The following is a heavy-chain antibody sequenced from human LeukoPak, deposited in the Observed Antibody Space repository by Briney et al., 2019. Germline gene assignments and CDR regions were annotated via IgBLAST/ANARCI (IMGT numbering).Heavy chain of an antibody. J-gene: IGHJ4*02. D-gene: IGHD3-22*01. V-gene: IGHV4-59*01. Sequence: PSETLSLTCAVYGGSFSGYFWSRIRQPPGKGLEWIGYIYNSGSTNYNPSLKSRVTISVDTSKNQFSLKLSSVTAADTAVYYCARVGYYYDSSGSEFDYWGQGTLVTVSS. CDR1: GGSFSGYF. CDR3: ARVGYYYDSSGSEFDY. CDR2: IYNSGST.